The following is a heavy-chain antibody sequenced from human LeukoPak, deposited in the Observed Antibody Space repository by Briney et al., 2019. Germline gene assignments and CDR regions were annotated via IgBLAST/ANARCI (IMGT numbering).Heavy chain of an antibody. CDR3: VRDWEWKAARNLFDP. D-gene: IGHD6-6*01. Sequence: ASVKVSCKASGYSFINYGISWVRQARGQGPEWMGWTSGDNVNTYYAQKFLGRVIMTTETSTTTAYMELRSLRPDDTAVYYCVRDWEWKAARNLFDPWGQGTRVTVSS. V-gene: IGHV1-18*01. CDR1: GYSFINYG. CDR2: TSGDNVNT. J-gene: IGHJ5*02.